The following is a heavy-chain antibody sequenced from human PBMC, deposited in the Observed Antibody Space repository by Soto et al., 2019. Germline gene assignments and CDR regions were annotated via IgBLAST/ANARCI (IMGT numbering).Heavy chain of an antibody. V-gene: IGHV3-43*01. CDR2: ISWDGGST. J-gene: IGHJ4*02. CDR1: GFTFDDYT. CDR3: AKGGGQMIYDSSGYFDY. Sequence: EVQLVESGGVVVQPGGSLRLSCAASGFTFDDYTMHWVRQAPGKGLEWVSLISWDGGSTYYADSVKGRFTISRENSKNSLYLQMNSLRTEDTALYYCAKGGGQMIYDSSGYFDYWGQGTLVTVSS. D-gene: IGHD3-22*01.